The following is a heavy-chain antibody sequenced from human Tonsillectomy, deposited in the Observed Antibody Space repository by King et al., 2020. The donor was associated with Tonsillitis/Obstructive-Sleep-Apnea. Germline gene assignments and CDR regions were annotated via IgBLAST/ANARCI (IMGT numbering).Heavy chain of an antibody. CDR1: GFSLSTSGMC. CDR3: ARHRTIGHAFDI. V-gene: IGHV2-70*11. J-gene: IGHJ3*02. CDR2: IGWDDDK. Sequence: TLQESGPALVKPTQTLTLTCSFSGFSLSTSGMCVSWIRQPPGKALEWLARIGWDDDKYYNTSLKTRLTISKETSKNQVVLTMTNMDPVDTATYYCARHRTIGHAFDIWGQGTMVTVSS. D-gene: IGHD3-3*01.